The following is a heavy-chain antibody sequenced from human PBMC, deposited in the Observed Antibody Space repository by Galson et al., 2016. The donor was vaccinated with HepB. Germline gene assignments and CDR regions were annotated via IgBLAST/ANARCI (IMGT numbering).Heavy chain of an antibody. CDR1: GASVSSSSYE. CDR3: VNEAYTYGALHDYFEY. CDR2: VHTTGNT. Sequence: SETLSLTCSVSGASVSSSSYEWGWIRQPPGRGLEWIGRVHTTGNTDYNSSLRSRLAVTLDTPKNQFSLKVTSVTASDTAVSYCVNEAYTYGALHDYFEYWGQGALVTVSS. J-gene: IGHJ4*02. D-gene: IGHD4/OR15-4a*01. V-gene: IGHV4-39*07.